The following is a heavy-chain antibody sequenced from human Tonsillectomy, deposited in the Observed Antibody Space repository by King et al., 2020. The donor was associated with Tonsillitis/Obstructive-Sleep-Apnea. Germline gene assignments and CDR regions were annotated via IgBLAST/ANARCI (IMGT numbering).Heavy chain of an antibody. D-gene: IGHD6-13*01. CDR1: GYSFSNNW. CDR3: AHGTIAADDAFDI. Sequence: DAQLVQSGAEVIKPGESLKISCKGSGYSFSNNWLAWLRQMPGKGLEWMGIIYPGDSDTRYSPSFEGQVTISADKSINTAYLQWSSLKASDTAMYYCAHGTIAADDAFDIWGHGTMVTVSS. V-gene: IGHV5-51*01. J-gene: IGHJ3*02. CDR2: IYPGDSDT.